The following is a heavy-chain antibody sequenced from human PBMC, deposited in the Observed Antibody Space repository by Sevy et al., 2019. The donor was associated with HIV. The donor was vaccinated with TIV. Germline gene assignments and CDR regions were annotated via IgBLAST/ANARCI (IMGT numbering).Heavy chain of an antibody. Sequence: GGSLRLSCVASGFTFGSYGMHWVRQTPGKGLEWVALISYDRSNIYYGDSVKGRFTISRDNSKNTLYLEMKSLRPEDTAVYFCARDNSGYYLFEYWGQGTPVTVSS. CDR1: GFTFGSYG. CDR3: ARDNSGYYLFEY. V-gene: IGHV3-30*03. CDR2: ISYDRSNI. D-gene: IGHD3-22*01. J-gene: IGHJ4*02.